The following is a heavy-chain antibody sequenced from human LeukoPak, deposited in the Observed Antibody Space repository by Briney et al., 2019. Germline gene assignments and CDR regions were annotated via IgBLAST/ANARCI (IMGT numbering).Heavy chain of an antibody. D-gene: IGHD5-18*01. Sequence: GGSLRLSCAASGFTFSSFAMSRVRQAPGKGVEWFSASSGRVGSTYYADSVQGRFTISRDNSKNTMYLQMNSLRADDTAVYYCAKEDPAMVGDYFDYWGQGTLVTVSS. J-gene: IGHJ4*02. CDR2: SSGRVGST. CDR1: GFTFSSFA. V-gene: IGHV3-23*01. CDR3: AKEDPAMVGDYFDY.